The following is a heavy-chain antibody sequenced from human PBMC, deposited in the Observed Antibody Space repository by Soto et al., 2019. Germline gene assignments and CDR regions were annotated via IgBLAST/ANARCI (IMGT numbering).Heavy chain of an antibody. J-gene: IGHJ6*02. CDR1: GGSISSYY. CDR3: ARDGVYYDILTGHFGHHGMDV. CDR2: IYYSGST. D-gene: IGHD3-9*01. V-gene: IGHV4-59*01. Sequence: SETLSLTCTVSGGSISSYYWSWIRQPPGKGLEWIGYIYYSGSTNYNPSLKSRVTISVDTSKNQFSLKLSSVTAADTAVYYCARDGVYYDILTGHFGHHGMDVWGQGTTVTVSS.